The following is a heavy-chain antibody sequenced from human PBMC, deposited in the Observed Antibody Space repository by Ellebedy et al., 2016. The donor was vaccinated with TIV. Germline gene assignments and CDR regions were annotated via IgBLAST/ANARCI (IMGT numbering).Heavy chain of an antibody. CDR3: AKMRTGNFFLSCFEP. CDR2: IQYDGTDK. Sequence: GGSLRLXXAASGFTFSSYGMHWVRQAPGKGLEWVAFIQYDGTDKYQADSVKGRFTISRDNSKNALYLQMNSLRAEDTALYFCAKMRTGNFFLSCFEPWGQGTLVTVSS. D-gene: IGHD7-27*01. J-gene: IGHJ5*02. CDR1: GFTFSSYG. V-gene: IGHV3-30*02.